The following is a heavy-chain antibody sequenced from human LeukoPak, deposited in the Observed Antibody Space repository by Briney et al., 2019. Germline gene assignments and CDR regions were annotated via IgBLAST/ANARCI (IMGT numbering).Heavy chain of an antibody. J-gene: IGHJ3*02. CDR1: GGSISSYH. V-gene: IGHV4-59*01. CDR3: ARAQRASSGWYLFADAFDI. D-gene: IGHD6-19*01. Sequence: KASETLSLTCTVSGGSISSYHWSWIRQPPGKGLEWIGYIYYSGSTNYNPSLKSRVTISVDTSKNQFSLKLSSVTAADTAVYYCARAQRASSGWYLFADAFDIWGQGTMVTVSS. CDR2: IYYSGST.